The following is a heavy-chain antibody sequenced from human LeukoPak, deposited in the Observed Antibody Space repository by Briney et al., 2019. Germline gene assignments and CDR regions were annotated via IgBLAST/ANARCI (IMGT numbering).Heavy chain of an antibody. V-gene: IGHV4-4*07. CDR2: IYTSGST. Sequence: SETLSLTCTVSGGSISSYYWSWIRQPAGKGLEWIGRIYTSGSTNYNPSLKSRVTMSVDTSKNQFSLKLSPVTAADTAVYYCAREKGYCSGGSCYDNWFDPWGQGTLVTVSS. CDR3: AREKGYCSGGSCYDNWFDP. CDR1: GGSISSYY. D-gene: IGHD2-15*01. J-gene: IGHJ5*02.